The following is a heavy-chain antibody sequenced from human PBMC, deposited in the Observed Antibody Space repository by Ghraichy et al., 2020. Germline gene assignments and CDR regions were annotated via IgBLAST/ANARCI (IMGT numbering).Heavy chain of an antibody. CDR1: GFTFSSYW. CDR2: IKQDGSAK. J-gene: IGHJ4*02. V-gene: IGHV3-7*01. D-gene: IGHD3-10*01. CDR3: ASLGQGGYYGSGGCSGY. Sequence: GGSLRLSCAASGFTFSSYWMSWVRQAPGRGLEWVANIKQDGSAKYYVDSVKGRFTISRDNAKNSLYLQVNSLRAEDTAVYYCASLGQGGYYGSGGCSGYWGQGTLVTVSS.